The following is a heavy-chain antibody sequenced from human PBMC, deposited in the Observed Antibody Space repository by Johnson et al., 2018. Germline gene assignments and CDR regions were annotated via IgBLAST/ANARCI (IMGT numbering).Heavy chain of an antibody. CDR1: GGSISSYY. Sequence: QVQLQESGPGLVKPSETXSLTCTVSGGSISSYYWSWIRQPPGKGLEWLGYIYYSGSTNYNPSLKSRVTISVDTSKNQFSLKLSSVTAADTAVYYCARETAAGSDAFDIWGQGTMVTVSS. D-gene: IGHD6-13*01. V-gene: IGHV4-59*01. CDR3: ARETAAGSDAFDI. CDR2: IYYSGST. J-gene: IGHJ3*02.